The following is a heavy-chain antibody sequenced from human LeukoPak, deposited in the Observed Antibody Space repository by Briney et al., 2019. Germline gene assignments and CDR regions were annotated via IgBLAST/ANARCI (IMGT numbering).Heavy chain of an antibody. Sequence: SETLSLTCAVYGGSFSGYYWSWIRQPPGKGLEWIGEINHSGSTNYNPSLKSRVTISVDTSKNQFSLKLSSLTAADTAVYYCARQGYYDSSGYYRDYWGQGTLVTVSS. D-gene: IGHD3-22*01. V-gene: IGHV4-34*01. CDR1: GGSFSGYY. CDR2: INHSGST. CDR3: ARQGYYDSSGYYRDY. J-gene: IGHJ4*02.